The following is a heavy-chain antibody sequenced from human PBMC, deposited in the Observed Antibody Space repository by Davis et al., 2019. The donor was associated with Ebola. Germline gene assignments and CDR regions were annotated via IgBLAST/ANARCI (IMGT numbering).Heavy chain of an antibody. CDR3: AREQWLVYGY. Sequence: PGGSLRLSCAAPGFTFSSYEMNWVRQAPGKGLEWVSYISSSGSTIYYADSVKGRFTISRDNAKNSLYLQMNSLRAEDTAVYYCAREQWLVYGYWGQGTLVTVSS. D-gene: IGHD6-19*01. V-gene: IGHV3-48*03. CDR2: ISSSGSTI. CDR1: GFTFSSYE. J-gene: IGHJ4*02.